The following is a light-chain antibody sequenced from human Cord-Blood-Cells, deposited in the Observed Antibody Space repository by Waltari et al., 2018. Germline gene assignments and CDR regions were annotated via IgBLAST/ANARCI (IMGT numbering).Light chain of an antibody. CDR1: QSISSY. CDR2: AAS. CDR3: QQSDSTPRT. J-gene: IGKJ2*01. V-gene: IGKV1-39*01. Sequence: DIQITQSPSSLSASVGDRVSITCRASQSISSYLNWYKQKPGKAPKLLIYAASSLQSGVPARFSGSGSGTDFTLTISSLQPEDFATYYCQQSDSTPRTFGQGTYLEIK.